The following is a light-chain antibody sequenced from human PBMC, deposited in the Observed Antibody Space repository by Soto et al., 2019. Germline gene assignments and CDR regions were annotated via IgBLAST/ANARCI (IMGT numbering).Light chain of an antibody. V-gene: IGLV3-21*04. Sequence: SYELTQPPSVSVAPGKTAGITCGGNNIGSKSVHWYQQKPGQAPVLVIYYDSERPSGIPERFSGSNSGNTATLTISRVEAGDEADYYCQVWDSSSDHPVFGGGTKLTVL. CDR2: YDS. J-gene: IGLJ3*02. CDR3: QVWDSSSDHPV. CDR1: NIGSKS.